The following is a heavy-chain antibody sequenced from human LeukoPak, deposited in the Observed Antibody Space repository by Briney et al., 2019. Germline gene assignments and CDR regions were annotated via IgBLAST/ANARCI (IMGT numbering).Heavy chain of an antibody. J-gene: IGHJ4*02. V-gene: IGHV3-9*01. CDR3: AKAVGSSPMYYFDY. CDR2: ISWNSGSI. D-gene: IGHD6-13*01. CDR1: GFTFDDYA. Sequence: GGSLRLSCADSGFTFDDYAMHWVRQAPGKGLGWVSGISWNSGSIGYADSVKGRFTISRDNAKNSLYLQMNSLRAEDTALYYCAKAVGSSPMYYFDYSGQGTLVTVSS.